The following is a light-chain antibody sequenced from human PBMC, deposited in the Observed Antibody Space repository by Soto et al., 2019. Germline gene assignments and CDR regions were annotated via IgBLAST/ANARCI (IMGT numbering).Light chain of an antibody. V-gene: IGLV2-14*01. CDR2: EVS. Sequence: QSALAQPASVSGSPGQSITISCTGTSSDVGGYNYVSWFQQHPGKAPTLISSEVSNRPSGVSNRFSGSKSGNAASLTISGLQAEDEADYFCFSFTTDWTHVFGTGTKVPV. J-gene: IGLJ1*01. CDR3: FSFTTDWTHV. CDR1: SSDVGGYNY.